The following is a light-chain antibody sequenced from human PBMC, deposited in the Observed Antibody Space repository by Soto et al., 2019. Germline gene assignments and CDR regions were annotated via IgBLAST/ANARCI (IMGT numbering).Light chain of an antibody. CDR3: QQLSNWPIT. V-gene: IGKV3-11*01. J-gene: IGKJ5*01. Sequence: EIVLTQSPATLSLSPGERATLSCRASQTVSSNLAWFQQKPGQPPRLLIYDASNRATGIPARFSGSGSGADFTLTISSLEPEDFAVYYCQQLSNWPITFGQGTRLEIK. CDR1: QTVSSN. CDR2: DAS.